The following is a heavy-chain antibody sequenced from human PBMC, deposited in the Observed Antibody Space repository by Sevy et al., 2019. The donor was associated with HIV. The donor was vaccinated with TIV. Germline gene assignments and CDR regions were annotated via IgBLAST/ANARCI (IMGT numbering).Heavy chain of an antibody. CDR2: FDPEDGET. CDR3: ATTKDYYDNSAYPFDY. V-gene: IGHV1-24*01. D-gene: IGHD3-22*01. J-gene: IGHJ4*02. CDR1: GYTLTQLS. Sequence: ASVKVSCKVSGYTLTQLSMHWVRQATGKGLEWMASFDPEDGETIYAQKFQGRVTMTEDTSTDTAYMELSSLRSEDTAVYYCATTKDYYDNSAYPFDYWGQGTLVTVSS.